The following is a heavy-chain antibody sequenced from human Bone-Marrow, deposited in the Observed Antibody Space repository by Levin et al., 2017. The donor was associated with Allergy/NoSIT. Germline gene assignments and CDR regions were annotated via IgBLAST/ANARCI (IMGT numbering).Heavy chain of an antibody. CDR1: GFTFSTYA. V-gene: IGHV3-23*01. CDR2: ISGSGGAK. Sequence: GGSLRLSCAASGFTFSTYAMSWVRQAPGKGLEWVSDISGSGGAKYYADSVKGRFNISRDNSKSTLYLQMNSLRGEDTAVYYCARDLAGFNLFDPRGQGTLVSVSS. CDR3: ARDLAGFNLFDP. J-gene: IGHJ5*02. D-gene: IGHD1-14*01.